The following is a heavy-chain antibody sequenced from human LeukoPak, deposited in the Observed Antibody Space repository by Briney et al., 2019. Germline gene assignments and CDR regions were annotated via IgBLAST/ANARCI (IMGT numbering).Heavy chain of an antibody. CDR2: TYSGGST. CDR1: GFIVSGNF. J-gene: IGHJ4*02. Sequence: GGSLRLSCAASGFIVSGNFMSWVRQAPGKGLEWVSVTYSGGSTYSADSVKGRFTISRDNSKNTLYLQMNSLRAEDTAVYYCATTFGGTYTAFDDWGQGTLVTVSS. D-gene: IGHD1-26*01. V-gene: IGHV3-66*01. CDR3: ATTFGGTYTAFDD.